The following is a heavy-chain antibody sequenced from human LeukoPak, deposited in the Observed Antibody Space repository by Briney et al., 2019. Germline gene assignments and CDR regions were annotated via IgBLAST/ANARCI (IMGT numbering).Heavy chain of an antibody. CDR1: GYTFTSYD. CDR3: ARSLQRGYSYGSYFDY. J-gene: IGHJ4*02. D-gene: IGHD5-18*01. Sequence: ASVNVSCEASGYTFTSYDINWVGQATGQGLEWMGWMNPNSGNTGYAQKFQGRVTMTRNTSISTAYMELSSLRSEDTAVYYCARSLQRGYSYGSYFDYWGQGTLVTVSS. V-gene: IGHV1-8*01. CDR2: MNPNSGNT.